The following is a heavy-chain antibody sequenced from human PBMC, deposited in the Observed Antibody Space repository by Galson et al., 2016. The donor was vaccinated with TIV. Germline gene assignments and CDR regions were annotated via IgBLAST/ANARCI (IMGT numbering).Heavy chain of an antibody. Sequence: SLRLSCAASGFTFDDYAMHWVRQAPGKGLEWLSSITWNSDRMVYADSAKGRFTISRDNSKNSLYLQMNSLTSDDTALYFCVKGAGRYSRSWYFDYWGQGTLVTVSS. CDR3: VKGAGRYSRSWYFDY. CDR1: GFTFDDYA. CDR2: ITWNSDRM. V-gene: IGHV3-9*01. J-gene: IGHJ4*02. D-gene: IGHD1-26*01.